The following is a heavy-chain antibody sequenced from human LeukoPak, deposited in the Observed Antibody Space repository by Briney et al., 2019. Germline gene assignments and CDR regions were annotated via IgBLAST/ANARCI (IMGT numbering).Heavy chain of an antibody. CDR3: ARAFSYSTNWLDY. J-gene: IGHJ4*02. Sequence: GGSLRLSCAASGFTFSTYWMSWVRQAPGKGLEWVANIKQDGSEKYYVDSVKGRFTISRDNVKNSLYLQMNGLRAEDTAVYYCARAFSYSTNWLDYWGQGTLVTVPS. D-gene: IGHD6-13*01. CDR1: GFTFSTYW. V-gene: IGHV3-7*03. CDR2: IKQDGSEK.